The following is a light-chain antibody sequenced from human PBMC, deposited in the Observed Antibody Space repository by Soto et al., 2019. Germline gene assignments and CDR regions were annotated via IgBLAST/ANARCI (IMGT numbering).Light chain of an antibody. V-gene: IGKV1-6*01. CDR2: AAS. CDR1: QGISSY. Sequence: IQMTQSPSSLSASVGDRVTITCRASQGISSYLAWYQQKPGKAPKLLIYAASTLQSGVPSRFSGSGSGTDFTLTISSLQPEDFATYYCVQHYNYPPTFGQGTKVDIK. CDR3: VQHYNYPPT. J-gene: IGKJ1*01.